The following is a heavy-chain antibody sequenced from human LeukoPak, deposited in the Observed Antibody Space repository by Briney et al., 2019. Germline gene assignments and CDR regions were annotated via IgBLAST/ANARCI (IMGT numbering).Heavy chain of an antibody. CDR3: ARAGTSYYFYMDV. Sequence: ASVKVSCKASGYTFTNYAMNWVRQAPGQGLEWMGWINPKSGGTNFAQKFQGRVTVTRDTSISTAYMELSRLRSDDTAVYYCARAGTSYYFYMDVWGKGTTVTISS. D-gene: IGHD6-13*01. CDR1: GYTFTNYA. J-gene: IGHJ6*03. CDR2: INPKSGGT. V-gene: IGHV1-2*02.